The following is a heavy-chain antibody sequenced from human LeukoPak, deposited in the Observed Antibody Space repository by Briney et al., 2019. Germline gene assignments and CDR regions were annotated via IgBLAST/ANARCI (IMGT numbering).Heavy chain of an antibody. V-gene: IGHV1-18*01. J-gene: IGHJ5*02. Sequence: ASVKVSCKASGYTFTSYSISWVRQAPGQGLEWMGWISAYNGNTNYAQKLQGRVTMTTDTSTSTAYMELRSLRSDDTAVYYCARQIAAAGTGWFDPWGQGTLVTVSS. CDR1: GYTFTSYS. CDR3: ARQIAAAGTGWFDP. D-gene: IGHD6-13*01. CDR2: ISAYNGNT.